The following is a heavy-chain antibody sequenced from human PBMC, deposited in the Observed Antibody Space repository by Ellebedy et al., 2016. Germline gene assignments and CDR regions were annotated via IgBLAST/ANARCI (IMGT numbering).Heavy chain of an antibody. CDR1: GDSISTYY. CDR2: IYNSGTS. J-gene: IGHJ4*02. V-gene: IGHV4-59*01. Sequence: SETLSLXCTVSGDSISTYYWSWLRQPPGKGLGWIGLIYNSGTSDYNASLKSRVTVSVDTSKNQFSLKLSSVTAADTALYYCARTTYSGTYYYFDNWGQGTLVTVSS. D-gene: IGHD1-26*01. CDR3: ARTTYSGTYYYFDN.